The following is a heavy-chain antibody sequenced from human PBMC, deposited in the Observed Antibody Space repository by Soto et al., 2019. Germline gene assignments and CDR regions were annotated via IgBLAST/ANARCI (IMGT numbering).Heavy chain of an antibody. Sequence: QVQLVESGGGVVQPGRSLRLSCAASGFTFSSYGMHWVRQAPGKGLEWVAVISYDGSNKYYADSVKGRFTISRDNSKNTLYRQMNSLRAEDAAVYYCAKTYYYDCSGYSAIDYWGQGTLVTVSS. V-gene: IGHV3-30*18. J-gene: IGHJ4*02. D-gene: IGHD3-22*01. CDR3: AKTYYYDCSGYSAIDY. CDR2: ISYDGSNK. CDR1: GFTFSSYG.